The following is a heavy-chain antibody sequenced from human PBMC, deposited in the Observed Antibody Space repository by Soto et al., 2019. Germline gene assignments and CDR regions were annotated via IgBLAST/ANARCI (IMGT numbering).Heavy chain of an antibody. J-gene: IGHJ4*02. CDR1: GGSISSSSYY. V-gene: IGHV4-39*01. CDR2: IYYSGST. CDR3: GSRSAMRDPDY. Sequence: QLQLQESGPGLVKPSETLSLTCTVSGGSISSSSYYWGWIRQPPGKGLEWIGSIYYSGSTYYNPSLKSRVTISVDTSKNQFSLKLSSVTAADTAVYYCGSRSAMRDPDYWGQGTLVTVSS. D-gene: IGHD2-2*01.